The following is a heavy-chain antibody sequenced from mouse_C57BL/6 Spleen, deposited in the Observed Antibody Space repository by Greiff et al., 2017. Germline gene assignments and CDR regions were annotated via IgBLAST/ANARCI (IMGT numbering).Heavy chain of an antibody. CDR3: ARSSGYAMDY. CDR2: INPGSGGT. V-gene: IGHV1-54*01. D-gene: IGHD6-1*01. J-gene: IGHJ4*01. CDR1: GYAFTNYL. Sequence: QVQLQQSGAELVRPGTSVKVSCKASGYAFTNYLIEWVKQRPGQGLEWIGMINPGSGGTNYNEKFKGKATLTADKSSSTAYMQLSSLTSEDSAVYFCARSSGYAMDYWGQGTSVTVSS.